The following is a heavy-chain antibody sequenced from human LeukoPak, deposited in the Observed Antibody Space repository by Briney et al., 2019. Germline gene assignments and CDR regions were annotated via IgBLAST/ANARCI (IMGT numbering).Heavy chain of an antibody. CDR3: ARSFYPVYYDNGYFDY. V-gene: IGHV1-2*02. D-gene: IGHD3-22*01. CDR1: GYTFTGYY. J-gene: IGHJ4*02. Sequence: GASVKVSCKASGYTFTGYYMHWVRQAPGQGLEWMGWINPNSGGTNYAQKFQGRVTMTRDTSISTAYMELSRLRSDDAAVYYCARSFYPVYYDNGYFDYWGQGTLVTVSS. CDR2: INPNSGGT.